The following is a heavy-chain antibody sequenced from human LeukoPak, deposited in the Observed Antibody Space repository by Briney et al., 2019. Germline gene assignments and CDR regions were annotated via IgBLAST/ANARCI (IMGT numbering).Heavy chain of an antibody. CDR1: GGSFNGYY. J-gene: IGHJ4*02. CDR3: ARGKEVITMLRGLKPGYYFDY. D-gene: IGHD3-10*01. CDR2: INHSGST. Sequence: SETLSLTCAVYGGSFNGYYWSWIRQPPGKGLEWIGEINHSGSTNYSPSLKSRVTISVDTSKNQFSLKLSSVTAADTAVYYCARGKEVITMLRGLKPGYYFDYWGQGTLVTVSS. V-gene: IGHV4-34*01.